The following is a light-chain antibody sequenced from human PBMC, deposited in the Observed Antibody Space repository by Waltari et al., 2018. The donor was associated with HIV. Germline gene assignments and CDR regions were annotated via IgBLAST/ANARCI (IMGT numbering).Light chain of an antibody. V-gene: IGKV3-15*01. CDR3: QQYNNWPG. CDR1: QSVSSN. Sequence: EIVMTQSPATLSVSPGERATLSCRASQSVSSNLAWYQQKPGQAPRLLIYGASTRATGIPARFSGSGSGTEYTLTISSLQSEDFAVYYGQQYNNWPGFGQGTKVEIK. J-gene: IGKJ1*01. CDR2: GAS.